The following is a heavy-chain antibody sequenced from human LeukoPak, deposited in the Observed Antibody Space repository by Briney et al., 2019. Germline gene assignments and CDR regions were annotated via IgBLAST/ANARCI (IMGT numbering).Heavy chain of an antibody. CDR2: IHIGGTT. Sequence: GGSLRLSCAASGFTVSNNYMSWLRQAPGKGLEWVSVIHIGGTTNYADPVQGRFTISRDNSKTPVYLHMNSLRAEDTAVYYCARDSDSGYGPFASWGQGTLVTVSS. D-gene: IGHD5-12*01. CDR1: GFTVSNNY. J-gene: IGHJ4*02. CDR3: ARDSDSGYGPFAS. V-gene: IGHV3-53*01.